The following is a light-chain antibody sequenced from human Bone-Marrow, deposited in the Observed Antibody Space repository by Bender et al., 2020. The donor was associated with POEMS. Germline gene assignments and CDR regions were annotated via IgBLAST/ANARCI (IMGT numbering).Light chain of an antibody. CDR3: AAWDDSVNGKV. J-gene: IGLJ3*02. CDR1: SSNIGAHA. CDR2: SSH. Sequence: QSVLTQPPSASGTPGQRVTISCSGGSSNIGAHAVNWYQHLPGTAPKLLIYSSHRRPSEVPDRFSGSRSGTSASLAITGLQSEDEATYFCAAWDDSVNGKVFGGGTKLTVL. V-gene: IGLV1-44*01.